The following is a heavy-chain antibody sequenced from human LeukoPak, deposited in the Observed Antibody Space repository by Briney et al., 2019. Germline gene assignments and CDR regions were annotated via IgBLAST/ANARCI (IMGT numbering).Heavy chain of an antibody. V-gene: IGHV3-23*01. D-gene: IGHD3-22*01. Sequence: GGSLRLSCAASGFTFSSYAMSWVRQAPGKGLEWVSAISGSGGSTYYADSVKGRFTISRDNSKNTLYLQMNSLRAEDTAVYYCAKDFLVVVIRGTFDYWGQGTLVTVSS. CDR3: AKDFLVVVIRGTFDY. CDR1: GFTFSSYA. J-gene: IGHJ4*02. CDR2: ISGSGGST.